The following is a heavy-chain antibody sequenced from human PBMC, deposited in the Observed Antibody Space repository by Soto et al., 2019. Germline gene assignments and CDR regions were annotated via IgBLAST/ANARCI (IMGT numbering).Heavy chain of an antibody. Sequence: EVQLLESGGGLVQPGGSLRLSCAASGFTFSSYAMSWVRQAPGKGLEWVSAISGSGGSTYYADSVKGRFTISRDNSKNPLYLQMNSLRAEDTAVYYCAKDVGYAYYDSSGYYFGYWGQGTLVTVSS. CDR2: ISGSGGST. CDR3: AKDVGYAYYDSSGYYFGY. CDR1: GFTFSSYA. J-gene: IGHJ4*02. V-gene: IGHV3-23*01. D-gene: IGHD3-22*01.